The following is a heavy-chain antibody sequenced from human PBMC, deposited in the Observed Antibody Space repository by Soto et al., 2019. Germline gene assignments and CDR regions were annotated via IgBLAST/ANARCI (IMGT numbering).Heavy chain of an antibody. CDR2: INPSGGST. CDR1: GYTFTSYY. D-gene: IGHD6-6*01. V-gene: IGHV1-46*01. CDR3: ARDGSSSYYYYYGMDV. Sequence: ASVKVSCKASGYTFTSYYMHWVRQAPGQGLEWMGIINPSGGSTSYAQKFQGRVTMTRDTSTSTVYMELSSLRSEDTAVYYCARDGSSSYYYYYGMDVWGQGITVTVSS. J-gene: IGHJ6*02.